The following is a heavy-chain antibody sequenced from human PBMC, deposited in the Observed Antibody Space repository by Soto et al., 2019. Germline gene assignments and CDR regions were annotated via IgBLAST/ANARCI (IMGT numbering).Heavy chain of an antibody. J-gene: IGHJ4*02. Sequence: QVVLVESGGGVVQPGRSLRLSCEASGFVFSDYAMHWIRQAPGKVLEWLTFISFDGEDSYYADSVKGPFAISRDSPKNNLYLQMNSLRLEDTAVYYCARSEHGYNAFDYWGRGTLVTVSS. V-gene: IGHV3-30*09. D-gene: IGHD5-12*01. CDR1: GFVFSDYA. CDR2: ISFDGEDS. CDR3: ARSEHGYNAFDY.